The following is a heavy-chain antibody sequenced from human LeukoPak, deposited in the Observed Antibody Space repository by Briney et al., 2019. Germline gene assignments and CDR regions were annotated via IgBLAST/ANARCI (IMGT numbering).Heavy chain of an antibody. J-gene: IGHJ5*02. CDR3: ARASFWESPVNWFDP. V-gene: IGHV1-2*02. D-gene: IGHD3-16*01. Sequence: ASVKVSCKASGYNFIDYYMNWVRQAPGQGPEWMGWVNPNSGGTKYAQKFQDRVTKTRDRSTSTVYMELTRLTSDDTAVYYCARASFWESPVNWFDPWGQGTLVTVSS. CDR2: VNPNSGGT. CDR1: GYNFIDYY.